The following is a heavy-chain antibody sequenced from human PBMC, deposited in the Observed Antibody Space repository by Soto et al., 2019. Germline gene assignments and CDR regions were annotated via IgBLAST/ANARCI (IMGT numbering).Heavy chain of an antibody. D-gene: IGHD6-13*01. CDR2: TYYRSKWYN. CDR3: ARCTLGSSWFEYGMDV. Sequence: SQTLSLTCAISGDSVSSNSAAWNWIRQSPSRGLEWLGRTYYRSKWYNDYAVSAKSRITINPDTSKNQFSLQLNSVTPEDTAVYYCARCTLGSSWFEYGMDVWGQGTTVTGSS. J-gene: IGHJ6*01. V-gene: IGHV6-1*01. CDR1: GDSVSSNSAA.